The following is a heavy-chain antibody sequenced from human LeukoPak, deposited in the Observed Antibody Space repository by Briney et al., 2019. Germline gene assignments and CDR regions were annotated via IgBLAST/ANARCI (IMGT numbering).Heavy chain of an antibody. CDR3: ARHLSGVTGYTYGRGIDY. D-gene: IGHD5-18*01. CDR1: GFTFSSYE. V-gene: IGHV3-48*03. Sequence: PGGSLRLSCAASGFTFSSYEMNWVRQAPGKGLEWVSYISSSGSTIYYADSVKGRFTISRDNAKTSLYLQMNSLRAEDTAMYYCARHLSGVTGYTYGRGIDYWGQGTLVTVSS. J-gene: IGHJ4*02. CDR2: ISSSGSTI.